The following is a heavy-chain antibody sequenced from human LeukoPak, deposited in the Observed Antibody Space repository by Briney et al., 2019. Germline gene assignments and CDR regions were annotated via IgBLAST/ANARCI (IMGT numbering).Heavy chain of an antibody. Sequence: PGGSLRLSCAASGFTFSDHYIDWVRPAPGKGLEWVGRSRDKGNSYTTAYAASVRGRFTISRDDSKNSLYLQMNSLKIEDTAVYYCTKSARAPRDFDYWGQGTLVTVSS. CDR2: SRDKGNSYTT. CDR3: TKSARAPRDFDY. CDR1: GFTFSDHY. D-gene: IGHD3-10*01. J-gene: IGHJ4*02. V-gene: IGHV3-72*01.